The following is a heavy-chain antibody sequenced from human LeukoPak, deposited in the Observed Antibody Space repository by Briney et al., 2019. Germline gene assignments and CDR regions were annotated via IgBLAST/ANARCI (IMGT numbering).Heavy chain of an antibody. Sequence: GGSLRLSCAASGFTFSSYSINWVRQAPGKGPEWVSSISTTSTYIYYADSLKGRFTVSRDNAKNSLYLQINSLRVEDTAVYYCARDMYASGLSAFDVWGLGTMVTVSS. V-gene: IGHV3-21*01. J-gene: IGHJ3*01. CDR3: ARDMYASGLSAFDV. CDR1: GFTFSSYS. D-gene: IGHD3-10*01. CDR2: ISTTSTYI.